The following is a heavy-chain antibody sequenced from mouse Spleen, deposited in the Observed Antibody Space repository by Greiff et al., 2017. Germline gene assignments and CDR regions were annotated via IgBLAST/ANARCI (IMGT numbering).Heavy chain of an antibody. J-gene: IGHJ4*01. Sequence: DVKLVESGPGLVKPSQSLSLTCTVTGYSITSDYAWNWIRQFPGNKLEWMGYISYSGSTSYNPSLKSRISITRDTSKNQFFLQLNSVTTEDTATYYCARGDYYGHYYAMDYWGQGTSVTVSS. D-gene: IGHD1-1*01. CDR1: GYSITSDYA. V-gene: IGHV3-2*02. CDR3: ARGDYYGHYYAMDY. CDR2: ISYSGST.